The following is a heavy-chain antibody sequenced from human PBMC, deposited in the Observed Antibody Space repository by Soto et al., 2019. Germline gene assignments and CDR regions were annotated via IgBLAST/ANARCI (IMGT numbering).Heavy chain of an antibody. CDR3: SRETLWFGESLKS. CDR1: GFTFGSYW. V-gene: IGHV3-74*01. CDR2: INGDGGRT. Sequence: EVQLVESGGGSVQTGGSLRISCAASGFTFGSYWMDWVRQAPGKGLVWVSRINGDGGRTTYADSVKGRFTISRDNAHNTLYLQMDSLTADDTAVYYCSRETLWFGESLKSGGQGTLVTVSS. D-gene: IGHD3-10*01. J-gene: IGHJ4*02.